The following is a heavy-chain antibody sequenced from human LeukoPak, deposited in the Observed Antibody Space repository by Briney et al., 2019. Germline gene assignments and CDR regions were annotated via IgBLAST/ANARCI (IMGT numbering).Heavy chain of an antibody. V-gene: IGHV3-66*01. CDR3: ARSIGSGWSPYYYYYMDV. CDR1: GFTVSSNY. Sequence: GGSLRLFCAASGFTVSSNYMSWVRQAPGKGLEWGSGIYSGGSTYYADSVKGRFTISRDNSKNTLYLQMNSLRAEDTAVYYCARSIGSGWSPYYYYYMDVWGKGTTVTISS. CDR2: IYSGGST. J-gene: IGHJ6*03. D-gene: IGHD6-19*01.